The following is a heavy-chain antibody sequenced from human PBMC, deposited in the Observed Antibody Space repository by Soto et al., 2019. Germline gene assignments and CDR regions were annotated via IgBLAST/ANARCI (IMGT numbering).Heavy chain of an antibody. V-gene: IGHV4-30-2*01. CDR3: AREFGYYFDY. CDR1: GGSISSGGYS. Sequence: QLQLQESGSGLVKPSQTLSLTCAVSGGSISSGGYSWSWIRQPPGKGLEWIGYIYHGGNSYYNPSLKSRVTISIDSSQYQFSLKLSSVTAADTAVYYCAREFGYYFDYWGQGTLVTVSS. J-gene: IGHJ4*02. CDR2: IYHGGNS. D-gene: IGHD3-10*01.